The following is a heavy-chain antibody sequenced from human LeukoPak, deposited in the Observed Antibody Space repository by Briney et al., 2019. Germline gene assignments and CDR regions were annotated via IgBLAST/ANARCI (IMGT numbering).Heavy chain of an antibody. CDR1: GGTFSSYA. J-gene: IGHJ3*02. D-gene: IGHD1-7*01. CDR3: AKGRDNWNYGAFDI. Sequence: SVKVSCKASGGTFSSYAISWVRQAPGQGLEWMGGIIHIFGTANYAQKFQGRVTITADRSTSTAYMEVRSLRSEDTAVYYCAKGRDNWNYGAFDIWGQGTMVTVSS. CDR2: IIHIFGTA. V-gene: IGHV1-69*06.